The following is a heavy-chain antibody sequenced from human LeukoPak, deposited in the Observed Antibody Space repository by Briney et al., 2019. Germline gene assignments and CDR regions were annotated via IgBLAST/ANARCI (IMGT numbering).Heavy chain of an antibody. CDR2: IYYTGST. V-gene: IGHV4-61*01. CDR1: GGSISSSSYY. D-gene: IGHD3-10*01. J-gene: IGHJ4*02. Sequence: SETLSLTCTVSGGSISSSSYYWGWIRQPPGKGLEWIGYIYYTGSTNYNPSLKSRVTISVDTSKNQFSLKLSSVTAADTAVYYCARERSSVGIFDYWGQGILVTVSS. CDR3: ARERSSVGIFDY.